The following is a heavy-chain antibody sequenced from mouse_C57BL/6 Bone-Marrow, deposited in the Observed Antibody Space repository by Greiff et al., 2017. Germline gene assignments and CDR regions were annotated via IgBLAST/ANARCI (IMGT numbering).Heavy chain of an antibody. CDR3: ARGYYVSPFDY. J-gene: IGHJ3*01. Sequence: QVQLQQSGPELVKPGASVKISCKASGYAFSRYWMNWVKQRPGKGLEWIGRIYPGNGDTNYNGKFKGKATLTADKSSSTAYMQLSVLTSDDSAVYFCARGYYVSPFDYWGQGTLVTGSA. CDR1: GYAFSRYW. D-gene: IGHD1-1*01. CDR2: IYPGNGDT. V-gene: IGHV1-82*01.